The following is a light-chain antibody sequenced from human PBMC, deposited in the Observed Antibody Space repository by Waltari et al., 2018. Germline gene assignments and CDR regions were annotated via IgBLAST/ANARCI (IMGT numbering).Light chain of an antibody. CDR2: DVS. CDR1: ISDIGAYNY. CDR3: SSYTSTSTPVV. V-gene: IGLV2-14*03. J-gene: IGLJ2*01. Sequence: QSALTQPASVSGSPGRSITIPCTGTISDIGAYNYVSWYQQHPGKAPKLMIYDVSNRPSGVSNRFSGSKSGNTASLTISGLQADDEADYYCSSYTSTSTPVVFGGGTKLTVL.